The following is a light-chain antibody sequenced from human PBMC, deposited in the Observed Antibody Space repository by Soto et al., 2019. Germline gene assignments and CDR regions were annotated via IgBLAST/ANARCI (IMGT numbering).Light chain of an antibody. CDR1: NSDVNY. V-gene: IGLV2-14*01. CDR3: SSSTSSNTFV. Sequence: QSLLTQPSSVCGAPGQSVTISCTGTNSDVNYVSWHQQHPGKAPKLMIYEVINRSSGVSTRFSGSKSGNTASLTISGLQAEEEADYYCSSSTSSNTFVFGTGTKV. CDR2: EVI. J-gene: IGLJ1*01.